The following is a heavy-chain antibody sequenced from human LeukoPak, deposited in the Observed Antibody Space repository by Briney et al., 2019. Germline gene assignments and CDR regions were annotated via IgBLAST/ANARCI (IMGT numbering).Heavy chain of an antibody. V-gene: IGHV4-59*08. D-gene: IGHD6-13*01. CDR1: GGSISSYY. CDR2: IYYSGST. CDR3: ARSGIAAAKYWD. Sequence: SETLSLTCPVSGGSISSYYWSWIRQPPGKGLEWIGYIYYSGSTNYNPSLKSRVTISVDTSKNQFSLKLSSVTAADTAVYYCARSGIAAAKYWDWGQRTLVTVSS. J-gene: IGHJ4*01.